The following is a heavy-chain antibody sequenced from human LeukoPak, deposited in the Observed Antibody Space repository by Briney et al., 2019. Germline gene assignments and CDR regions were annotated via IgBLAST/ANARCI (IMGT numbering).Heavy chain of an antibody. CDR2: IYSGGST. J-gene: IGHJ4*02. D-gene: IGHD2-2*01. CDR3: AKVRVPAAGRPADY. Sequence: GGSLRLSCAASGFTVSSNYMSWVRQAPGKGLEWVSVIYSGGSTYYADSVKGRFTISRGNSKNTLYLQMNSLGAEDTAVYYCAKVRVPAAGRPADYWGQGTLVTVSS. V-gene: IGHV3-53*05. CDR1: GFTVSSNY.